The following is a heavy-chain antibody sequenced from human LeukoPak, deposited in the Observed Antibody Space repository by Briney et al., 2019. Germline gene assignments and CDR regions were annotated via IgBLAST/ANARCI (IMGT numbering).Heavy chain of an antibody. Sequence: GGSLRLSCAASGFTFDDYAMHWVRQAPGKGLEWVSGISWNSGSIGYADSVKGRFTISRDNAKNSLYLQMNSLRAEDTALYYCAKEGYGSGSYYYYYMDVWGKGTTVTNSS. CDR2: ISWNSGSI. V-gene: IGHV3-9*01. J-gene: IGHJ6*03. CDR1: GFTFDDYA. CDR3: AKEGYGSGSYYYYYMDV. D-gene: IGHD3-10*01.